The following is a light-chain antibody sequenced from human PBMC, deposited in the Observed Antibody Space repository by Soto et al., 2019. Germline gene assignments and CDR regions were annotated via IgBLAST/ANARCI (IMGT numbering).Light chain of an antibody. Sequence: DIVMTQSPDSLAVSLGERATINCKSSQSVLYSSNNKNYLAWYQQKPGQPPKLLIYWASTRESGVPDRCSGSGSGTDFTLTISSLKAEDVAVYYCQQYYRPWTFGQGTKVEIK. V-gene: IGKV4-1*01. CDR3: QQYYRPWT. CDR2: WAS. CDR1: QSVLYSSNNKNY. J-gene: IGKJ1*01.